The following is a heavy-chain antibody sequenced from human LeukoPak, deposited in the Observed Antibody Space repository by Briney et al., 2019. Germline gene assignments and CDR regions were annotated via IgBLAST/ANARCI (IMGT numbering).Heavy chain of an antibody. V-gene: IGHV4-59*01. CDR3: ARHRYYYDRSGYYYQP. D-gene: IGHD3-22*01. CDR2: VYYSGST. CDR1: GASISSYY. Sequence: PSETLSLTCTVSGASISSYYWSWIRQPPGKGLEWIGYVYYSGSTNYNPSLKSRVTISVDTSKNQFSLRLSSVTAADTAVYYCARHRYYYDRSGYYYQPWGQGTLVTVSS. J-gene: IGHJ5*02.